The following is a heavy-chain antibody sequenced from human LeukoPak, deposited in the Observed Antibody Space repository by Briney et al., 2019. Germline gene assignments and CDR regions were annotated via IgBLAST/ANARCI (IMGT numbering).Heavy chain of an antibody. V-gene: IGHV1-2*02. Sequence: ASVTVSCKASGYTFTGYFMRWVRQAPGQGLEWMGWINPNSGGTKYAQKFQGRVTMTRDTSITTAYMELSRLTSDDTAVYYCARGRGAATTVITATLDDYWGQGTLVTVS. D-gene: IGHD4-17*01. CDR1: GYTFTGYF. J-gene: IGHJ4*02. CDR3: ARGRGAATTVITATLDDY. CDR2: INPNSGGT.